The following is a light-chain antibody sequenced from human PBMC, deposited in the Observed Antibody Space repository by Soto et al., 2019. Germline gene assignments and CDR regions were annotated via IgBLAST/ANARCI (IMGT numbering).Light chain of an antibody. CDR1: ISNIGRGYD. V-gene: IGLV1-40*01. CDR2: GDS. Sequence: QSVLTQPPSVSGAPGQRVTISCTGSISNIGRGYDVHWYQQLPGSAPRLLLSGDSNRPSGVTDRFSGSRSGTSASLAITGLQAEDEGDYYCQTFDSSLTISWVFGGGTQLTVL. J-gene: IGLJ3*02. CDR3: QTFDSSLTISWV.